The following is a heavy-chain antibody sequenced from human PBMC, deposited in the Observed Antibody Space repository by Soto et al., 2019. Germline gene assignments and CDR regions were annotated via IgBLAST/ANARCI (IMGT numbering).Heavy chain of an antibody. Sequence: EVQLVESGGGLIQPGGSLRLSCAASGFTVSSNYMSWVRQAPGKGLEWVSVIYSGGSTYYADSVKGRFTISRDNSKNTLYLQMNSLRAEDTAVYYCASQSGSSWSRVPYYYGMDVWGQGTTVTVSS. CDR1: GFTVSSNY. CDR2: IYSGGST. CDR3: ASQSGSSWSRVPYYYGMDV. V-gene: IGHV3-53*01. D-gene: IGHD6-13*01. J-gene: IGHJ6*02.